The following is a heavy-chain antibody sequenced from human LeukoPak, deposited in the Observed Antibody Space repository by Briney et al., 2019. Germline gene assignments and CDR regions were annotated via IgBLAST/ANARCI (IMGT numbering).Heavy chain of an antibody. CDR2: ISWNSGSI. D-gene: IGHD3-22*01. J-gene: IGHJ4*02. CDR3: AKDILGYYDSSGYSDY. CDR1: GFTFDDYA. V-gene: IGHV3-9*01. Sequence: PGGSLRLSCAASGFTFDDYAMHWVRQAPGKGLEWVSGISWNSGSIGYADSVKGRFTISRDNAKNSLYLQMNSLRAEDTALYYCAKDILGYYDSSGYSDYWGQGTLVTVSS.